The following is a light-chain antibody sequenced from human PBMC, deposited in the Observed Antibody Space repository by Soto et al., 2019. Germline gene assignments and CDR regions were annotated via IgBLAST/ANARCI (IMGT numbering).Light chain of an antibody. V-gene: IGKV1-9*01. Sequence: DIQLTQSPSFLSASVGDRVTITCRASQGISSYLAWYQQKPGKAPKLLIYAASTLKSGVPSRFSGSGSGTEFTLTISSLKPEDFATYYCQQLNSYPLFGPGTKVDIK. J-gene: IGKJ3*01. CDR3: QQLNSYPL. CDR2: AAS. CDR1: QGISSY.